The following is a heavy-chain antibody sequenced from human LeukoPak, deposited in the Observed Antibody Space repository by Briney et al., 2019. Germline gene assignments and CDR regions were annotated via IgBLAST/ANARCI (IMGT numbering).Heavy chain of an antibody. D-gene: IGHD3-10*01. V-gene: IGHV3-23*01. Sequence: GGSLRLSCAASGFAFSSYAMSWVRQAPGKGLEWVSAITGGGGGTYYADSVKGRFTVSRDNSKNSLYLQMNSLRAEDTAVYYCARSRLWFWELSDYWGQGTLVTVSS. CDR1: GFAFSSYA. J-gene: IGHJ4*02. CDR2: ITGGGGGT. CDR3: ARSRLWFWELSDY.